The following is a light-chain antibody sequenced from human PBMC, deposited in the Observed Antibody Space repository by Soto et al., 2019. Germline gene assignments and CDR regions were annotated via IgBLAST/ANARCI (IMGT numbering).Light chain of an antibody. Sequence: EIVLTQSPGTLSLSPGERATLSCRASQSVNRSYLAWYQQKPGQAPRLLIYGASSRATGIPDRFSGSGSGTEFTLTISRLEPEDFAVYYCHQYGSSPWTFGQGAKVEIK. CDR3: HQYGSSPWT. J-gene: IGKJ1*01. V-gene: IGKV3-20*01. CDR1: QSVNRSY. CDR2: GAS.